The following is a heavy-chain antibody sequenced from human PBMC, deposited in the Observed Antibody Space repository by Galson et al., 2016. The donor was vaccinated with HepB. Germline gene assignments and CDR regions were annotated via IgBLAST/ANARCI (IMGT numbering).Heavy chain of an antibody. CDR2: IDGPTPNT. V-gene: IGHV3-23*01. CDR3: TTWLSHHFDY. D-gene: IGHD6-19*01. CDR1: GFTFRNYA. Sequence: LRLSCAASGFTFRNYALSWVRRAPGKGLEWVSHIDGPTPNTHYADSVRGRFSIYRDNSRDTLYLQMDSLTAEDSAIYYCTTWLSHHFDYWGQGTRVTVPS. J-gene: IGHJ4*02.